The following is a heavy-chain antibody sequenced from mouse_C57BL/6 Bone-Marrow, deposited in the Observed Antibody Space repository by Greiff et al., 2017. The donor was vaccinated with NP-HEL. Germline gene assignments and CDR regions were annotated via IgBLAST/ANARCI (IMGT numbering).Heavy chain of an antibody. D-gene: IGHD2-3*01. Sequence: VQVVESGGGLVKPGGSLKLSCAASGFTFSSYAMSWVRQTPEKRLEWVATISDGGSYTYYPDNVKGRFTISRDNAKNNLYLQMSHLKSEDTAMYYCARDYDGFYWGQGTSVTVSS. V-gene: IGHV5-4*01. CDR2: ISDGGSYT. CDR1: GFTFSSYA. CDR3: ARDYDGFY. J-gene: IGHJ4*01.